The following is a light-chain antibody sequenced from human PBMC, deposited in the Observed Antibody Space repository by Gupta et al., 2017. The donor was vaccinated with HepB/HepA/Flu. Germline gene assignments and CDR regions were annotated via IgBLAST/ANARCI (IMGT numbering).Light chain of an antibody. CDR1: NSNIGAGFG. CDR3: QSYDSSLSGSRV. CDR2: DNN. V-gene: IGLV1-40*01. J-gene: IGLJ2*01. Sequence: QSVLTQPPSVSGAPGQRVTISCTGNNSNIGAGFGVHWYQQLPGTAPTILIFDNNNRPSGISDRLSGSTSATSASLAITGLQAEDEGDYYGQSYDSSLSGSRVFGGGTKLTVL.